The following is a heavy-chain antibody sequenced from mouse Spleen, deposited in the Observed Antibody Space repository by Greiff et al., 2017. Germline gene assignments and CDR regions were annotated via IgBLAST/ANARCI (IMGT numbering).Heavy chain of an antibody. CDR1: GYTFTSYW. J-gene: IGHJ4*01. CDR3: ARRSGYLYAMDY. CDR2: IGPSDSYT. D-gene: IGHD3-1*01. V-gene: IGHV1-69*01. Sequence: VQLQQPGAELVMPGASVKLSCKASGYTFTSYWMHWVKQRPGQGLEWIGEIGPSDSYTNYNQKFKVKATLTVDKSSSTAYMQLSSLTSEDSAIYYCARRSGYLYAMDYWGQGTSVTVSS.